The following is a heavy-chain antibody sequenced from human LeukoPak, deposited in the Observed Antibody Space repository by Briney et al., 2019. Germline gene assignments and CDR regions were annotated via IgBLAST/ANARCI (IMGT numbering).Heavy chain of an antibody. Sequence: GGSLRLSCAASGFTFSNYWMSWVRQAPGKGLEWVANIKPDGSAQYYADSVRGRFTISRDSAKNSVFLQMNSLRAEDTAVYHCARRGGSPLGAFDIWAQGTMVTVSS. CDR1: GFTFSNYW. D-gene: IGHD1-26*01. CDR2: IKPDGSAQ. V-gene: IGHV3-7*01. CDR3: ARRGGSPLGAFDI. J-gene: IGHJ3*02.